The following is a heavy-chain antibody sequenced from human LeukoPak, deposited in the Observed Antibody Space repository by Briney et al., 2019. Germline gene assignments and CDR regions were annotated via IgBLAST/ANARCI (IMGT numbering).Heavy chain of an antibody. J-gene: IGHJ6*03. CDR1: GYTFTSYG. CDR2: IIPIFATA. Sequence: SVKVSCKASGYTFTSYGISWVRQAPGQGLEWLGGIIPIFATADYAQKFQGRVTITTDESTSTAYMELSSLRSEDTAVYYCATTGPMATISVTTYYYYYMDVWGKGTTVTVSS. V-gene: IGHV1-69*05. D-gene: IGHD5-24*01. CDR3: ATTGPMATISVTTYYYYYMDV.